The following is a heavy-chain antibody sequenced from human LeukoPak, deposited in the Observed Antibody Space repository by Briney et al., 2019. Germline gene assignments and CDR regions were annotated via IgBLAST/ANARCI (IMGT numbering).Heavy chain of an antibody. CDR1: GFTFSSYG. Sequence: PGRSLRLSCAASGFTFSSYGMHWVRQAPGKGLEWVAVISYDGSNKYYADSVKGRFTISRDNSKNTLYLQMNSLRAEDTAVYYCAKDGRDYGDYVDYWGQETLVTVSS. CDR2: ISYDGSNK. CDR3: AKDGRDYGDYVDY. D-gene: IGHD4-17*01. J-gene: IGHJ4*02. V-gene: IGHV3-30*18.